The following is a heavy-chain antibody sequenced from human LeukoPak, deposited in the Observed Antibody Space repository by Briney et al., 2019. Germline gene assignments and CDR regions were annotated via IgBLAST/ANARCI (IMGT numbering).Heavy chain of an antibody. CDR1: GYTFTTYE. CDR3: ARNHLGLGL. D-gene: IGHD3-16*01. J-gene: IGHJ4*02. CDR2: INTRNGHA. Sequence: ASVKVPCTASGYTFTTYEIIWVRQAPGQGLEWMGWINTRNGHANYAHQLQGRVTLTTDTSTSTSYMELASLRFDDTAIYYCARNHLGLGLWGQGTLVTVSS. V-gene: IGHV1-18*01.